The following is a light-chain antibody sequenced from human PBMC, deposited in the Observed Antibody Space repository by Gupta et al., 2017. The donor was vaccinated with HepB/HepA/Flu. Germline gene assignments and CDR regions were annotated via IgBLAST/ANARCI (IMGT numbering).Light chain of an antibody. Sequence: EIVMTQSPATLSVSPGETATLSCRASQSVSTILAWYQQKPGQAPRLLIYGASTRATGVPARFSGSGSGTEFTLTISSLQSEDSAVYYCQQYNNWPPWTFGQGTKVEIK. V-gene: IGKV3-15*01. CDR3: QQYNNWPPWT. CDR2: GAS. CDR1: QSVSTI. J-gene: IGKJ1*01.